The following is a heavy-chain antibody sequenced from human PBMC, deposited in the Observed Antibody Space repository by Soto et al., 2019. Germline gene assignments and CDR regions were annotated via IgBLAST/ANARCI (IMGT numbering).Heavy chain of an antibody. CDR1: GFTFSSYA. CDR2: ISGSGGST. CDR3: AKDQYYDSSGYNWFDP. V-gene: IGHV3-23*01. D-gene: IGHD3-22*01. J-gene: IGHJ5*02. Sequence: GGSLRLSCAASGFTFSSYAMSWVRQAPGKGLEWVSAISGSGGSTYYADSVKGRFTISRDNSKNTLYLQMNSRRAEDTAVYYCAKDQYYDSSGYNWFDPWGQGTLVTVSS.